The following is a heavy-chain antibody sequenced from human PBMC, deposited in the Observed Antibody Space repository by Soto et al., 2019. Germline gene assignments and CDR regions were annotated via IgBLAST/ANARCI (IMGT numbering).Heavy chain of an antibody. D-gene: IGHD2-2*01. CDR1: GGSISSGGYY. J-gene: IGHJ6*02. V-gene: IGHV4-61*08. CDR2: IYYSGST. Sequence: SETLSLTYTVSGGSISSGGYYWSWIRQPPGKGLEWIGYIYYSGSTNYNPSLKSRVTISVDTSKNQFSLKLSSVTAADTAVYYCAREDIVVWAGGMDVWGQGTTVT. CDR3: AREDIVVWAGGMDV.